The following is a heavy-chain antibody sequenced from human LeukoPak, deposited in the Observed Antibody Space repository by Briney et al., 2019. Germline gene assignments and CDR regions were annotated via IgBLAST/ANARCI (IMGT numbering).Heavy chain of an antibody. CDR2: IYYSGST. CDR1: GGSISSGGYY. V-gene: IGHV4-31*03. Sequence: PSETLSLTCTVSGGSISSGGYYWSWIRQHPGKGLEWIGYIYYSGSTYYNPSLKSRVTISVDTSKNQFSLKLSSVTAADTAVYYCARVEGYCSSTSCFLYGMDVWGQGTTVTVSS. J-gene: IGHJ6*02. CDR3: ARVEGYCSSTSCFLYGMDV. D-gene: IGHD2-2*01.